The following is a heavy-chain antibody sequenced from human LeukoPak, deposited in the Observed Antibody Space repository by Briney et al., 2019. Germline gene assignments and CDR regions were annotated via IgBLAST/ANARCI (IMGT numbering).Heavy chain of an antibody. CDR3: ARDVFGGWYEAHYYYGMDV. D-gene: IGHD6-19*01. J-gene: IGHJ6*02. Sequence: ASVKVSCKASGYTFTSYGISWVRQAPGQGLEWMGWISAYNGNTNYAQKLQGRVTMTTDTSTSTAYMELRSLRSDDTAVYYCARDVFGGWYEAHYYYGMDVWGQGTTVTVSS. CDR1: GYTFTSYG. CDR2: ISAYNGNT. V-gene: IGHV1-18*01.